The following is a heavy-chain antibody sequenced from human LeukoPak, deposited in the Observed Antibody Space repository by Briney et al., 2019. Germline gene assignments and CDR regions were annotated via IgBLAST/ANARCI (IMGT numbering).Heavy chain of an antibody. CDR3: ARGLTTVVTQSAFDI. V-gene: IGHV4-31*03. CDR2: IYYSGST. D-gene: IGHD4-23*01. CDR1: GGSISSGGYY. Sequence: SETLSLTCTVSGGSISSGGYYWSWIHQHPGKGLEWIGYIYYSGSTYYNPSLKSRVTISVDTSKNQFSLKLSSVTAADTAVYYCARGLTTVVTQSAFDIWGQGTMVTVSS. J-gene: IGHJ3*02.